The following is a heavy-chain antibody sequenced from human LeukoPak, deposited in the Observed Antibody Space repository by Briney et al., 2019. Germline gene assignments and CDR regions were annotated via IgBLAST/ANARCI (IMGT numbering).Heavy chain of an antibody. D-gene: IGHD3-10*01. J-gene: IGHJ4*02. CDR3: ARVPGRFADY. V-gene: IGHV1-69*01. CDR2: IIPIFGTA. CDR1: GGTFSSYA. Sequence: ASVKVSCKASGGTFSSYAISWVRQAPGQGLEWMGGIIPIFGTANYAQKFQGRVTITADESTSTAYVELSSLRSEDTAVYYCARVPGRFADYWGQGTLVTVSS.